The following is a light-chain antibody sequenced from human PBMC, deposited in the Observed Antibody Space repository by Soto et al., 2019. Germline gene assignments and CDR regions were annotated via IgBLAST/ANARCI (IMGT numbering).Light chain of an antibody. CDR2: EVT. Sequence: QSALSQPASVSGSPGQSITICCTGTSSDVGYYNYVSWYQQHPGKAPKLMISEVTTRPSGVSDRFSGSKSGNTASLTISRLQAEVEAHYYCSSYSTAYTQVFGGGTKLTVL. CDR3: SSYSTAYTQV. J-gene: IGLJ3*02. V-gene: IGLV2-14*01. CDR1: SSDVGYYNY.